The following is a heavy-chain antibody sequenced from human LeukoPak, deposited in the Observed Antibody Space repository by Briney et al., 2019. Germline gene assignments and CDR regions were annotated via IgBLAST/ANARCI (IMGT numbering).Heavy chain of an antibody. J-gene: IGHJ4*02. CDR2: IYPGDSDT. V-gene: IGHV5-51*01. CDR3: ARRSAHGPGSYYLFDY. CDR1: GYSFTSYW. Sequence: KRGESLKISCKGSGYSFTSYWINWVRQMPGKGLEWMGIIYPGDSDTRYSPSFQGQVTISADKSISTAYLQWSSLKASDTAIYYCARRSAHGPGSYYLFDYWGQGTLVTVSS. D-gene: IGHD3-10*01.